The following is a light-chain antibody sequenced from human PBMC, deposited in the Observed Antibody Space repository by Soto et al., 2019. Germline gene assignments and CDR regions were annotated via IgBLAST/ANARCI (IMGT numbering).Light chain of an antibody. Sequence: QSVLTQPPSASGSPGQSVAISCTGTSSDVGGYNYVSWYQQHPGKAPKLMIYEVNKRPSGVPDRFSGSKSGNTASLTVSGLQAEDEADYYCSPCAGSSNVFGTGTKVTVL. V-gene: IGLV2-8*01. J-gene: IGLJ1*01. CDR3: SPCAGSSNV. CDR1: SSDVGGYNY. CDR2: EVN.